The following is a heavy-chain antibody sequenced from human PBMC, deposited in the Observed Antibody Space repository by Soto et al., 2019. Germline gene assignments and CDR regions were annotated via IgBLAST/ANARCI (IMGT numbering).Heavy chain of an antibody. CDR1: GGSISSSSYY. J-gene: IGHJ5*02. Sequence: SETLSLTCTVSGGSISSSSYYWGWIRQPPGKGLEWIGSIYYSGSTYYNPSLKSRVTISVDTSKNQFSLKLSSVTAADTAVYYCARSVEGGVIWLNWFDPWGQGTLVTVSS. CDR3: ARSVEGGVIWLNWFDP. D-gene: IGHD3-16*01. V-gene: IGHV4-39*01. CDR2: IYYSGST.